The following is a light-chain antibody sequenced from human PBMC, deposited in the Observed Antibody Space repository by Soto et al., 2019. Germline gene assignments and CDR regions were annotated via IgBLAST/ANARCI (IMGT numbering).Light chain of an antibody. CDR2: DVS. J-gene: IGLJ2*01. Sequence: QSALTPPASVSGSPGQSITISCTGTSSDVGGYNYVSWYQQHPGKAPKLMIYDVSNRPSGVSNRFSGSKSGNTASLTISGLQAEDEADYYCSSYTSSSTLVVLGGGTKLTVL. CDR3: SSYTSSSTLVV. CDR1: SSDVGGYNY. V-gene: IGLV2-14*01.